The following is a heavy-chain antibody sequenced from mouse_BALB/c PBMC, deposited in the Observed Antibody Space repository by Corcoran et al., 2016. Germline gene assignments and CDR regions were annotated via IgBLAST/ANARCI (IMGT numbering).Heavy chain of an antibody. CDR1: GYSITSGYY. V-gene: IGHV3-6*02. Sequence: DVQLQESGPGLVKPYQSLSLTCSVTGYSITSGYYWNWIRQFPVNKLEWMGYISYDGSNNYNPSLKNQISITRDTSKNQFFLKLNSVTTEDTATYYCANGNYWYFDVWGAGTTVTVSS. CDR3: ANGNYWYFDV. CDR2: ISYDGSN. D-gene: IGHD4-1*01. J-gene: IGHJ1*01.